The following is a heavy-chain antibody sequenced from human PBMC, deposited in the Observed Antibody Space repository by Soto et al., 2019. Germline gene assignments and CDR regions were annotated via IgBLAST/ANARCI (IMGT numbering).Heavy chain of an antibody. CDR2: IIPIFGTA. CDR1: GGTFSSYA. V-gene: IGHV1-69*06. Sequence: SVKVSFKASGGTFSSYAISWVRQAPGQGLEWMGGIIPIFGTANYAQKFQGRVTITADKSTSTAYMELSSLRSEDTAVYYCARDHVRCSGGSCYSSQAPYGMDVWGQGTTVTVSS. J-gene: IGHJ6*02. D-gene: IGHD2-15*01. CDR3: ARDHVRCSGGSCYSSQAPYGMDV.